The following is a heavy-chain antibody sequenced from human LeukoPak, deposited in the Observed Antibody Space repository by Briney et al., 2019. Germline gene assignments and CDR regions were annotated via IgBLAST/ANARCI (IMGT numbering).Heavy chain of an antibody. CDR2: INPNSGDT. CDR3: ARNGPYDAFDI. J-gene: IGHJ3*02. Sequence: ASVKVPCKASGYTFTGYYMYWVRQAPGQGLEWMGWINPNSGDTNYAQKFQGRVTMTRDASISTAYMELSRLRSDDTAVFYCARNGPYDAFDIWGQGTMVTVSS. CDR1: GYTFTGYY. V-gene: IGHV1-2*02.